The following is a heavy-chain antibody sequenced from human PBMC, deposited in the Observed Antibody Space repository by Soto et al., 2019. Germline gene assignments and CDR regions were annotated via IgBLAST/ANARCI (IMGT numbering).Heavy chain of an antibody. V-gene: IGHV3-21*01. Sequence: GGSLRLSCAASGFTFSSYAMSWVRQAPGKGLEWVSSISSSSSYIYYADSVKGRFTISRDNAKNSLYLQMNSLRAEDTAVYYCARDGMIRGVIFVGYMDVWGKGTTVTVS. D-gene: IGHD3-10*01. CDR2: ISSSSSYI. J-gene: IGHJ6*03. CDR3: ARDGMIRGVIFVGYMDV. CDR1: GFTFSSYA.